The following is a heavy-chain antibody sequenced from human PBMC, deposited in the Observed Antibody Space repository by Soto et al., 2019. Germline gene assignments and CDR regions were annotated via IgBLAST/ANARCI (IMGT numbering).Heavy chain of an antibody. CDR3: AVEYSSSWYNCFDP. D-gene: IGHD6-13*01. CDR1: GGSISSGDYY. Sequence: PSETLSLTCTVSGGSISSGDYYWSWIRQPPGKGLEWIGYIYYSGSTYYNPSLKSRVTISVDTSKNQFSLKLSSVTAADTAVYYCAVEYSSSWYNCFDPWGQGTLVTVSS. CDR2: IYYSGST. V-gene: IGHV4-30-4*01. J-gene: IGHJ5*02.